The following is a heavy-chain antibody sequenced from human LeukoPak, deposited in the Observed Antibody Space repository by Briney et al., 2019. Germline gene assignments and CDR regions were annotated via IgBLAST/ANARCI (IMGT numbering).Heavy chain of an antibody. CDR2: ISWRSGSI. V-gene: IGHV3-9*01. CDR1: GFTFDDYA. D-gene: IGHD2-2*01. J-gene: IGHJ4*02. CDR3: AKDDVATVGYCTSTTCQGLDY. Sequence: PGGSLRLSCAASGFTFDDYAMHWVRQAPGKGLEWVSGISWRSGSIVYADSVKGRFTISRDNAKNSLYLQMNSLRPEDTALYYCAKDDVATVGYCTSTTCQGLDYWGQGTLVTVSS.